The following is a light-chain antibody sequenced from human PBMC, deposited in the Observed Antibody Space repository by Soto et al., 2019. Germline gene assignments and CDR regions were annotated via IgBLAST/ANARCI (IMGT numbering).Light chain of an antibody. Sequence: QSVLTQPPSASGSPGQSVTISCTGTSSDVGGYNYVSWYQQHPGKVPKLMIYEVTKRPSGVPDRFSGSKSGNTASLTVSGLQTEDEADYYCSSYAGTAYVFGTGTKVTLL. CDR3: SSYAGTAYV. V-gene: IGLV2-8*01. CDR1: SSDVGGYNY. CDR2: EVT. J-gene: IGLJ1*01.